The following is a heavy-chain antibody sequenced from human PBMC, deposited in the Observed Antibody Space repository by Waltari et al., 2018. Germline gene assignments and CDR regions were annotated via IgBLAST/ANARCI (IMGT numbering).Heavy chain of an antibody. D-gene: IGHD2-21*01. Sequence: QVQLQQWGAGLLKPSETLSLTCAVYGGSFSGYYWSWIRQPPGKGLEWIGEINHSGSTNYNPYLKSRVTISVDTSKNQFSLKLSSVTAADTAVYYCARHYCGGDCYLDYWGQGTLVTVSS. CDR1: GGSFSGYY. CDR2: INHSGST. J-gene: IGHJ4*02. CDR3: ARHYCGGDCYLDY. V-gene: IGHV4-34*01.